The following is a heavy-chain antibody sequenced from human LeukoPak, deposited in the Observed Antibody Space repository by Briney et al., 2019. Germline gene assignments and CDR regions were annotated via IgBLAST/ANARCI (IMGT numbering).Heavy chain of an antibody. J-gene: IGHJ6*03. Sequence: KTSQTLSLTCTVSGGSVRRGNYYWTWIRQPAGSGLEWIGRIYTSGTTDYNPSLRTRVTISVDASKNQFSLNLSSVTAADTAVYYCARWSGSVTARNYYYYMDVWGEGTTVTVS. CDR2: IYTSGTT. V-gene: IGHV4-61*02. CDR3: ARWSGSVTARNYYYYMDV. D-gene: IGHD6-6*01. CDR1: GGSVRRGNYY.